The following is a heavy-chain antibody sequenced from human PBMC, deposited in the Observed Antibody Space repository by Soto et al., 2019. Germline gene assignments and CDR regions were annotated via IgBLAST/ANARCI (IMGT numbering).Heavy chain of an antibody. Sequence: PGGSLRLSCAASGFTFSSYAMSWVRQAPGKGLEWVSAISGSGGSTYYADSVKGRFTISRDNSKNTLYLQMNSLRAEGTAVYYCAIDRRMRRSSTYGMDVCGQGTTVTVSS. D-gene: IGHD3-22*01. CDR3: AIDRRMRRSSTYGMDV. CDR2: ISGSGGST. CDR1: GFTFSSYA. V-gene: IGHV3-23*01. J-gene: IGHJ6*02.